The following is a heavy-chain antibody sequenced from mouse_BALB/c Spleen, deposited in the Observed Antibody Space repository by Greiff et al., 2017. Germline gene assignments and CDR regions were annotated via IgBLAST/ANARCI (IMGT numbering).Heavy chain of an antibody. Sequence: EVQLKESGPGLVKPSQSLSLTCTVTGYSITSDYAWNWIRQFPGNKLEWMGYISYSGSTSYNPSLKSRISITRDTSKNQFFLQLNSVTTEDTATYYCARSDYGSTPWFAYWGQGTLVTVSA. CDR1: GYSITSDYA. J-gene: IGHJ3*01. V-gene: IGHV3-2*02. D-gene: IGHD1-1*01. CDR2: ISYSGST. CDR3: ARSDYGSTPWFAY.